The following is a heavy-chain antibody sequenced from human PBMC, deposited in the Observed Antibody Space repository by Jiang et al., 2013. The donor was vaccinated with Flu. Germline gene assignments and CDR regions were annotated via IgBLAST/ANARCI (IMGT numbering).Heavy chain of an antibody. CDR3: ARGPLLVTTRWFDP. V-gene: IGHV4-34*01. D-gene: IGHD4-17*01. CDR1: GGSFSGYY. J-gene: IGHJ5*02. Sequence: LLKPSETLSLTCAVYGGSFSGYYWSWIRQPPGKGLEWIGEINHSGSTNYNPSLKSRVTISVDTSKNQFSLKLSSVTAADTAVYYCARGPLLVTTRWFDPWGQGTLVTVSS. CDR2: INHSGST.